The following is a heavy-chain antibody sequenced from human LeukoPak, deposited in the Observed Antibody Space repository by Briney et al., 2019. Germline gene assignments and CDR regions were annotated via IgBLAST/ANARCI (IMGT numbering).Heavy chain of an antibody. D-gene: IGHD5-18*01. Sequence: GGSLRLSCAASGFTFSSYSMNWVRQVPGKGLEWVSYISSSGSTIDYTDSVKGRFIISRDNAKNSLYLQMNSLRVEDTAVYYCSRLRGYSYGYADYWGQGTLVTVSS. CDR1: GFTFSSYS. CDR3: SRLRGYSYGYADY. J-gene: IGHJ4*02. V-gene: IGHV3-48*04. CDR2: ISSSGSTI.